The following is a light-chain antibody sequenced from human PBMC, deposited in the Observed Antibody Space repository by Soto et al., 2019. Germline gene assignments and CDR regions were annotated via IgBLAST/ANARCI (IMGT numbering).Light chain of an antibody. CDR2: WAS. Sequence: DIVMTQSPDSLAVSLGERATINCKSSQSVLYSSNNKNYLAWYQQKPGQPPKLLIYWASTRESGVPDRFSGRGSGTDFTLTISILQAEDVAVYYCQQYYSTGYTFGQGTKLEIK. CDR3: QQYYSTGYT. V-gene: IGKV4-1*01. CDR1: QSVLYSSNNKNY. J-gene: IGKJ2*01.